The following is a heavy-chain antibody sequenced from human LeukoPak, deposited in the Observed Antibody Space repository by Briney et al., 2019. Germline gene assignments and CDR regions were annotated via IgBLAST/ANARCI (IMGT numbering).Heavy chain of an antibody. J-gene: IGHJ4*02. CDR2: IYYTGST. D-gene: IGHD4-17*01. V-gene: IGHV4-59*01. CDR1: GGSLSSYY. Sequence: SETLSLTCTVSGGSLSSYYWTWIRQPPGKGLEWIGYIYYTGSTSYNPSLKSRVTISVQTSKNQFSLKLSSVTAADTAVYYCARGLNRNDYGDYGYWGQGTLVIVSS. CDR3: ARGLNRNDYGDYGY.